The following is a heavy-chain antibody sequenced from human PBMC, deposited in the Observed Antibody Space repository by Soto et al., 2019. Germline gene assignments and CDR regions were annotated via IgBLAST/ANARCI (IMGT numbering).Heavy chain of an antibody. D-gene: IGHD4-17*01. CDR2: IGSDGRRA. CDR1: GFTFGRHG. J-gene: IGHJ4*02. CDR3: ARGDDYGDNGLDY. Sequence: QVQLVESGGGVVQPGGSLRLSCAASGFTFGRHGMHWVRQAPGKGLEWVAVIGSDGRRASYADSVKGRFTISRDNGQNILDLQMKSLRAEETAVYYCARGDDYGDNGLDYCGQGTLVTVSS. V-gene: IGHV3-33*01.